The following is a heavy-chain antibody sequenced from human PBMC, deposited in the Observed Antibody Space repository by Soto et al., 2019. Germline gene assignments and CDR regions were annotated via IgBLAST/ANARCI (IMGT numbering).Heavy chain of an antibody. Sequence: GGSLRLSCAASGFTFSSYAMHWVRQAPGKGLEWVAVISYDGSNKYYADSVKGRFTISRDNSKNTLYLQMNSLRAEDTAVYYCARDQVDIVVVPAADYYYYGMDVWGQGTTVTVSS. CDR1: GFTFSSYA. CDR3: ARDQVDIVVVPAADYYYYGMDV. CDR2: ISYDGSNK. V-gene: IGHV3-30-3*01. J-gene: IGHJ6*02. D-gene: IGHD2-2*03.